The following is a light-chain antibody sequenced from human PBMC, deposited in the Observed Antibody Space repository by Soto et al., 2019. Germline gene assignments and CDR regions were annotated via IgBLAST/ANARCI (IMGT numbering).Light chain of an antibody. J-gene: IGLJ7*01. V-gene: IGLV2-14*01. Sequence: QSVLTQPASVSGSPGQSITISCTGTSSDVGGYYQVSWYQQHPGKAPKLMIYEVSNRPSGVSNRFSGSKSVNTASLTISGLQAEDEADYYCSSYTTSTTWVFGGGTQLTVL. CDR2: EVS. CDR3: SSYTTSTTWV. CDR1: SSDVGGYYQ.